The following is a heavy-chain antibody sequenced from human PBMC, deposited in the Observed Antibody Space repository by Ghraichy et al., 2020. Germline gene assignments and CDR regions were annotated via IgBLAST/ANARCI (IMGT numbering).Heavy chain of an antibody. Sequence: SVKVSCKASGGTFSSYAISWVRQAPGQGLEWMGGIIPIFGTANYAQKFQGRVTITADESTSTAYMELSSLRSEDTAGYYCASPNYDFWSGYYAVWFDPWGQGTLVTVSS. CDR2: IIPIFGTA. CDR3: ASPNYDFWSGYYAVWFDP. V-gene: IGHV1-69*13. CDR1: GGTFSSYA. D-gene: IGHD3-3*01. J-gene: IGHJ5*02.